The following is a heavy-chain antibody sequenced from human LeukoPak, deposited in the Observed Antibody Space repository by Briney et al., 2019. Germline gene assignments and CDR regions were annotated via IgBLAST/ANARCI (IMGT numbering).Heavy chain of an antibody. V-gene: IGHV4-31*03. CDR2: IYYSGST. CDR1: GGSISSGAYY. J-gene: IGHJ4*02. CDR3: ARGSTVSDFDY. Sequence: SETLSLTCTVSGGSISSGAYYWSWIRQPPGKGLEWNGYIYYSGSTYYNPSLKSRVTISVDTSKNQFSLKLSSVTAADTAVYYCARGSTVSDFDYWGQGTLVTVSS. D-gene: IGHD4-17*01.